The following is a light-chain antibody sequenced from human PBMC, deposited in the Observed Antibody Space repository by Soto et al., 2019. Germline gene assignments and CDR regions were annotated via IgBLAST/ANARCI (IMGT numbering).Light chain of an antibody. CDR1: QSVSDN. V-gene: IGKV3-15*01. CDR2: RAS. CDR3: QQYDTSPALT. J-gene: IGKJ4*01. Sequence: MTHSPDTLYVSPWDRVTLSCRASQSVSDNLAWYQQKPGQGPRLLVYRASTRTLGIPARFSGSGSGTDFTLTISRLEPEDFAVYYCQQYDTSPALTFGGGTKVDIK.